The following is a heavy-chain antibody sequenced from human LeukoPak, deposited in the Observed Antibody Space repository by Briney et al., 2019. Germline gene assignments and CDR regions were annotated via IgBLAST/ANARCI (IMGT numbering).Heavy chain of an antibody. Sequence: SETLSLACTVSGGSISSFYWSWIRQSPGKGLEWIGYISYTGNTNYNPSLKSRVTISVDTSKNQFSLKLSSVTAADTAVYYCAREGGFHSPAGIWGQGTMVTVSS. CDR1: GGSISSFY. J-gene: IGHJ3*02. V-gene: IGHV4-4*08. CDR2: ISYTGNT. CDR3: AREGGFHSPAGI. D-gene: IGHD1-26*01.